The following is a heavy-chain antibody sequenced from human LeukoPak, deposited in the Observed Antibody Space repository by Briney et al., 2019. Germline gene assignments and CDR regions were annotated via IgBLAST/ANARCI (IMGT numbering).Heavy chain of an antibody. V-gene: IGHV3-9*02. CDR1: GFTSDDYS. Sequence: GGSLRLSCAASGFTSDDYSMHCVRQAPGKGLEWVSGIIWNSGSIGYADSVKGRFTISRDNSKNTLYLQMNSLRAEDTAVYYCAKGFTMMLPGFDYWGQGTLVTVSS. D-gene: IGHD3-22*01. J-gene: IGHJ4*02. CDR2: IIWNSGSI. CDR3: AKGFTMMLPGFDY.